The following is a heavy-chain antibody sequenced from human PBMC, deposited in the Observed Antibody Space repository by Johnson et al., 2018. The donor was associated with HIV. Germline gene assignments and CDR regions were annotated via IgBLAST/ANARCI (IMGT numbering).Heavy chain of an antibody. CDR3: ARDPAAAALRAFDI. CDR1: GFTVSSNY. CDR2: IYSGGST. D-gene: IGHD6-13*01. J-gene: IGHJ3*02. Sequence: VQLVESGGGLVQPGGSLRLSCAASGFTVSSNYMSWVRQAPGKGLEWVSVIYSGGSTYYADSVKGRFTISRDNSKNTLFLQMNSLRPEDTAVYYCARDPAAAALRAFDIWGQGTMVTVSS. V-gene: IGHV3-66*01.